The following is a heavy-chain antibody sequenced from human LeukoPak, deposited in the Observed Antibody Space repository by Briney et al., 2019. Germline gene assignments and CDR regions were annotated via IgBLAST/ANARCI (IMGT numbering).Heavy chain of an antibody. CDR2: IIPILGIA. CDR1: GGTFSSYA. D-gene: IGHD3-9*01. Sequence: GASVKVSCKASGGTFSSYAISWERQAPGQGLEWMGRIIPILGIANYAQKFQGRVTITADKSTSTAYMELSSLRSEDTAVYYCARVLRYFDWLPPELGAFDIWGQGTMVTVSS. J-gene: IGHJ3*02. V-gene: IGHV1-69*04. CDR3: ARVLRYFDWLPPELGAFDI.